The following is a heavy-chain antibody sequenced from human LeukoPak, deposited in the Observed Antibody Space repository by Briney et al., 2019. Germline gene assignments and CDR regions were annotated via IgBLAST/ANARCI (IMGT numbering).Heavy chain of an antibody. CDR3: ARGRLGDGYNFGY. Sequence: GGSLRLSCAASGFTFSSYSMNWVRQATGKGLEWVSYISSSSSSIYYADSVKGRFTISRDNAKNSLYLQMNSLRADDTAVYYCARGRLGDGYNFGYWGQGTLVTVSS. V-gene: IGHV3-48*01. CDR2: ISSSSSSI. D-gene: IGHD5-24*01. J-gene: IGHJ4*02. CDR1: GFTFSSYS.